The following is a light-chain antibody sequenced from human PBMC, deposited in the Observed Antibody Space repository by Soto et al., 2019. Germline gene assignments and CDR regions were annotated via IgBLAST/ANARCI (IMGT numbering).Light chain of an antibody. J-gene: IGKJ5*01. CDR2: DAS. CDR3: QQRSDWPPIT. Sequence: EKVMTQSPATLSVSPGESATLSCGASQSVSSNLAWYQQKPGQAPRPLIYDASNRATGIPARFSGSGPGTNFTLTTSSLEPEDFAVNYCQQRSDWPPITFGQGTRLEIK. V-gene: IGKV3-11*01. CDR1: QSVSSN.